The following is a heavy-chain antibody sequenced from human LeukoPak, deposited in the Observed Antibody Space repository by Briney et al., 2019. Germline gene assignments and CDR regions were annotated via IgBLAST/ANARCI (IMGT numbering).Heavy chain of an antibody. V-gene: IGHV3-49*04. CDR3: TRCFGELLDFYYYYYMNV. Sequence: GGSLRLSCTASGFTFDDYALSWVRQAPGKGLEWVAFIRSKAYGGTTEYAASVKGRFTISRDDSKGIAYLQMNSLKTEDTAVYYCTRCFGELLDFYYYYYMNVWGKGTTVTISS. CDR2: IRSKAYGGTT. CDR1: GFTFDDYA. D-gene: IGHD3-10*01. J-gene: IGHJ6*03.